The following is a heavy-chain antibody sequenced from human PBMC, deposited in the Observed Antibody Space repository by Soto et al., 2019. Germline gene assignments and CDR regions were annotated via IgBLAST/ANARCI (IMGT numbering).Heavy chain of an antibody. CDR3: AKLYWNPRYFDY. V-gene: IGHV3-23*01. CDR1: GFTFSSVA. D-gene: IGHD1-1*01. Sequence: EVQLLESGGGLVQPGGSLRLSCAASGFTFSSVAMTWVRQAPGKGLEWVSSISDNGDNTDYADSVRGRFSLSRDNSKNTLYLQMNHLKAEDTAVYYCAKLYWNPRYFDYWGQGARVTVSS. CDR2: ISDNGDNT. J-gene: IGHJ4*02.